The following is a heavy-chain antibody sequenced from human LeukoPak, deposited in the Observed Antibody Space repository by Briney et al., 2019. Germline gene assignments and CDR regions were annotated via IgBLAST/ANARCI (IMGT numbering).Heavy chain of an antibody. CDR1: GFTFSSYW. CDR3: ARDDDGSGSYYKWGYYYYYMDV. CDR2: IKQDGSEK. D-gene: IGHD3-10*01. Sequence: GGSLRLSCAASGFTFSSYWMSWVRQAPGKGLEWVANIKQDGSEKYYVDSVKGRFTISRDNAKNSLYLQMNGLRAEDTAVYYCARDDDGSGSYYKWGYYYYYMDVWGKGTTVTVSS. J-gene: IGHJ6*03. V-gene: IGHV3-7*01.